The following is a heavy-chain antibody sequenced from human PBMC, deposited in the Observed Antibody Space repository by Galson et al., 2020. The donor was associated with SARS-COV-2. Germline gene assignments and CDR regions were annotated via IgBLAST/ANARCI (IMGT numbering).Heavy chain of an antibody. J-gene: IGHJ4*02. CDR2: IRYDGSNK. D-gene: IGHD3-10*01. V-gene: IGHV3-30*02. Sequence: GGSLRLSCAASAFIFSNYGMHWVRQAPGKGLQWVAFIRYDGSNKYSADSVKGRFTISRDNSKNTLYLQMNSLRPDDTAVYYCAKDLGRELFLDYWGQGTLVPVSS. CDR3: AKDLGRELFLDY. CDR1: AFIFSNYG.